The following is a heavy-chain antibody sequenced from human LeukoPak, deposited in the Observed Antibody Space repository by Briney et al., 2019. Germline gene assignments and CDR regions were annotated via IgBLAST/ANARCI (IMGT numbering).Heavy chain of an antibody. D-gene: IGHD2-15*01. J-gene: IGHJ3*02. CDR2: ISAYNGNT. CDR3: ATLWDVYCSGGSCLTRYAFDI. Sequence: ASVKVSCKASGYTFTSYGISWVRQAPGQGLEWMGWISAYNGNTNYAQKLQGRVTMTTDTSTSTAYMELRSLRSADTAVYYCATLWDVYCSGGSCLTRYAFDIWGQGTMVTASS. CDR1: GYTFTSYG. V-gene: IGHV1-18*01.